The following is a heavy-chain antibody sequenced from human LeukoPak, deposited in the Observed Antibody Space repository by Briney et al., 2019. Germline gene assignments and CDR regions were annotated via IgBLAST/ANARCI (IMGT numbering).Heavy chain of an antibody. CDR3: AKDRNYYGSGSYYNPDY. Sequence: QSGGSLRLSCAASGFSFSSYGMTWVRQAPGKGLEWVSGISGGGDRANYADSLKGRFTISRDNSKNTLYLQMNSLRAEDTAVYYCAKDRNYYGSGSYYNPDYWGQGTLVTVSS. D-gene: IGHD3-10*01. V-gene: IGHV3-23*01. CDR2: ISGGGDRA. J-gene: IGHJ4*02. CDR1: GFSFSSYG.